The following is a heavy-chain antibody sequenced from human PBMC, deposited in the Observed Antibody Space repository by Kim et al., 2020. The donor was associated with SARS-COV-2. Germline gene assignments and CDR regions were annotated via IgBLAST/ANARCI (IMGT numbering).Heavy chain of an antibody. D-gene: IGHD6-19*01. Sequence: GESLKISCKGSGFSFTSYWIGWVRQMPGRGLEWMGIISPGDSDTRYSPSFQGQVTISADKSISTAYLQWSSLKASDTAMYYCARRRREWLVPGWFDPWGQGTLVTVSS. CDR2: ISPGDSDT. CDR3: ARRRREWLVPGWFDP. J-gene: IGHJ5*02. V-gene: IGHV5-51*01. CDR1: GFSFTSYW.